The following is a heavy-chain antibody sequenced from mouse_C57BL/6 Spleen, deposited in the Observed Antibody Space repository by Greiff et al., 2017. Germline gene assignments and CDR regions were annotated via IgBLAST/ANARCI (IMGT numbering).Heavy chain of an antibody. CDR2: ISSGSSTI. D-gene: IGHD1-1*01. CDR3: ARRYYGSSYAMDY. CDR1: GFTFSDYG. V-gene: IGHV5-17*01. J-gene: IGHJ4*01. Sequence: EVKLVESGGGLVKPGGSLKLSCAASGFTFSDYGMHWVRQAPEKGLEWVAYISSGSSTIYYADTVKGRFTISRDNAKNTRFLQMTSLRSEDTAMYYCARRYYGSSYAMDYWGQGTSVTVSS.